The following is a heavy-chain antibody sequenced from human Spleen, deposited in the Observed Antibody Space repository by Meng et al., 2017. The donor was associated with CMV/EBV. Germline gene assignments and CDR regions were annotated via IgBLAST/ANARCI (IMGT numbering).Heavy chain of an antibody. CDR2: ISWNSGSI. V-gene: IGHV3-9*01. CDR1: GFTFDDYA. Sequence: GGSLRLSCAASGFTFDDYAMHWVRQAPGKGLEWVSGISWNSGSIGYADSVKGRFTISRNNSKNSLYLQMDSLRTEDTAVYYCARGARHYYYYGMDVWGQGTTVTVSS. CDR3: ARGARHYYYYGMDV. J-gene: IGHJ6*02. D-gene: IGHD1-26*01.